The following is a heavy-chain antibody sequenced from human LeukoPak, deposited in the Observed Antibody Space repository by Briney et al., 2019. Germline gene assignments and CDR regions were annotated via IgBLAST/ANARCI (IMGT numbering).Heavy chain of an antibody. CDR2: INHSGST. CDR3: ARVAIAAAGYTDY. V-gene: IGHV4-34*01. CDR1: GGSFSGYY. J-gene: IGHJ4*02. D-gene: IGHD6-13*01. Sequence: SETLSLTCAVYGGSFSGYYWSWIRQPPGKGLEWIGEINHSGSTNYNPSLKSRVTISVDTSKNQFSLKLSSVTAADTAVYYCARVAIAAAGYTDYWGQGTLVTVSS.